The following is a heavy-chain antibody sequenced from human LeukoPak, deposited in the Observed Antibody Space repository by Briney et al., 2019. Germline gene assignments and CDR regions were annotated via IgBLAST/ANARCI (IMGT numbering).Heavy chain of an antibody. J-gene: IGHJ4*02. CDR3: ARRRVYSGSGEFDF. Sequence: PSETLSLTCTVSGGSMSGYYWSWIRQPPGKGLEWIGYIHYSGTTNYNPSLKSRVTISLDTSRNQFSLKLRSVTTADKAVYYCARRRVYSGSGEFDFWGQGTLVTVSS. D-gene: IGHD5-12*01. CDR2: IHYSGTT. V-gene: IGHV4-59*01. CDR1: GGSMSGYY.